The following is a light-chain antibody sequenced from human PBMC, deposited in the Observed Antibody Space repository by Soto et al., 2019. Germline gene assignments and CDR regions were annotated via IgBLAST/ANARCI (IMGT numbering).Light chain of an antibody. J-gene: IGKJ1*01. CDR2: KVS. CDR1: QILVYSDGNTY. CDR3: LQGTHGPST. V-gene: IGKV2-30*01. Sequence: DVVMTQSPLSLPVILRHPPSMRRRSTQILVYSDGNTYLNWFQQRPGQSPRRLIYKVSNRDSGVPDRFSGSGSGTDFTLKISRVEAEDVGVYYCLQGTHGPSTFGQGTMVDIK.